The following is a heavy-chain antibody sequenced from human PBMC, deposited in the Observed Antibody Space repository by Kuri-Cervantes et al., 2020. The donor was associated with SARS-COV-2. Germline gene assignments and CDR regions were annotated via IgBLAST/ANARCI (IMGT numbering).Heavy chain of an antibody. V-gene: IGHV4-4*02. D-gene: IGHD4-17*01. Sequence: GSLRLSCAVSGGSISSSNWWSWVRQHPGKGLEWIGEKYHSGSTNYNPSLKSRVTISVDKSKNQFSLKLSSVTAADTAVYYCARASSTVIRYYFDYWGQGTLVTVSS. CDR1: GGSISSSNW. CDR3: ARASSTVIRYYFDY. CDR2: KYHSGST. J-gene: IGHJ4*02.